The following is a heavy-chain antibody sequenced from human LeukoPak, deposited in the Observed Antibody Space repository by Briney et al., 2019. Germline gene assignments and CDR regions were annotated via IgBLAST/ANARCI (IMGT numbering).Heavy chain of an antibody. CDR3: ARNVSSGFFTD. CDR1: GHSIINTYY. Sequence: PSETLSLTCTVSGHSIINTYYWGWIRQSPGKGLEWIGSIHHSGNRFESGSTHYNPSLRSRVTVSADTSKNQFSLTLRSVTAAGTAVYFCARNVSSGFFTDWGRGTLVTVSS. CDR2: IHHSGNRFESGST. J-gene: IGHJ1*01. D-gene: IGHD6-25*01. V-gene: IGHV4-28*01.